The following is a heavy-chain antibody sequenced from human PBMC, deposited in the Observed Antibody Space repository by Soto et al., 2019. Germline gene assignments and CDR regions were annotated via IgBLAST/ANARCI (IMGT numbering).Heavy chain of an antibody. Sequence: QVQLVQSGAEVKKPGASVKVSCKASGYTFTSYAMHWVRQAPGQRLEWMGWINAGNGNTKYSQKFQGRVTITRDTSASTAYLELSSLRSEDTAVYYCARAPGYSYGYNWGQGTLVTVSS. CDR1: GYTFTSYA. J-gene: IGHJ4*02. CDR2: INAGNGNT. D-gene: IGHD5-18*01. V-gene: IGHV1-3*01. CDR3: ARAPGYSYGYN.